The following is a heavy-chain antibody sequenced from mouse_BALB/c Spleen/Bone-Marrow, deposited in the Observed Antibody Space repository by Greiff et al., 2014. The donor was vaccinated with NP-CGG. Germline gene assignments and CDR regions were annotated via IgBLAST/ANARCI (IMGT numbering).Heavy chain of an antibody. V-gene: IGHV1-7*01. CDR3: ARRAYGGSYGFAY. Sequence: QVQLKQSGAELAKPGASVMMSCKASGYTFTSYWMHWVKQRPGQGLEWIGYINPSTGYTEYNQKFKDKATLTADKSSSTAYMQLGSMKSEDSAVYYCARRAYGGSYGFAYWGQGTLVTVSA. CDR2: INPSTGYT. J-gene: IGHJ3*01. D-gene: IGHD1-1*01. CDR1: GYTFTSYW.